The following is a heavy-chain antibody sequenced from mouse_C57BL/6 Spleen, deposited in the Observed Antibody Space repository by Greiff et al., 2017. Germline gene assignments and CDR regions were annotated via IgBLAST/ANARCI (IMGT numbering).Heavy chain of an antibody. Sequence: VKLMESGPGLVQPSQSLSITCTVSGFSLTSYGVHWVRQSPGKGLEWLGVIWSGGGTDYNAAFISRLSISKDNSKSQVFFKMNSLQADDTAIYYCARDYDGRPWFAYWGQGTLVTVSA. CDR2: IWSGGGT. CDR3: ARDYDGRPWFAY. V-gene: IGHV2-2*01. CDR1: GFSLTSYG. D-gene: IGHD2-4*01. J-gene: IGHJ3*01.